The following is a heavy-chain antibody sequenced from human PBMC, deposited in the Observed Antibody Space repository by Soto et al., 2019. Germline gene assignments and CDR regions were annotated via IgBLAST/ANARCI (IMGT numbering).Heavy chain of an antibody. V-gene: IGHV3-66*01. CDR2: IYSTNNT. J-gene: IGHJ5*02. CDR3: ARASIVSTRGGWLDP. CDR1: GFTVSGNY. D-gene: IGHD5-12*01. Sequence: EVQLVESGGGLVQAGGSLRLSCAASGFTVSGNYMAWVRQAPGKGLEWVSIIYSTNNTYYADFVKGTFTMSRDNAKITIWLQMHSLRAADTSVYYCARASIVSTRGGWLDPWGQGAGVIVSS.